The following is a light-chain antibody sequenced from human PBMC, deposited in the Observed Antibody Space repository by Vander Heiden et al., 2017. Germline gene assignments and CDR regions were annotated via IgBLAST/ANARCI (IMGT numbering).Light chain of an antibody. CDR2: LGS. Sequence: IVMTQSPLSLPVSPGEPASISCRSSQSLLHSNGYNYLDWFLQKPGQSPQLLIYLGSNRASGVPDRFSGSGSGTDFTLKISRVEAEDVGVYYCRQALQTPQTFRQETKVEIK. CDR3: RQALQTPQT. V-gene: IGKV2-28*01. J-gene: IGKJ1*01. CDR1: QSLLHSNGYNY.